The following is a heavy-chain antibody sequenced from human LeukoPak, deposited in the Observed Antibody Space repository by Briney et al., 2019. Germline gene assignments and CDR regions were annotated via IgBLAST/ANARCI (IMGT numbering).Heavy chain of an antibody. J-gene: IGHJ4*02. V-gene: IGHV4-34*01. D-gene: IGHD6-19*01. Sequence: SETLSLTCAVYGGSFSGYYWSWIRQPPGKGLEWIGEINHSGSTNYNPSLKSRVTISVDTSKNQFSLKLSSVTAADTAVYYCAREVWGGYSSRSTVSYFDYWGQGTLVTVSS. CDR2: INHSGST. CDR3: AREVWGGYSSRSTVSYFDY. CDR1: GGSFSGYY.